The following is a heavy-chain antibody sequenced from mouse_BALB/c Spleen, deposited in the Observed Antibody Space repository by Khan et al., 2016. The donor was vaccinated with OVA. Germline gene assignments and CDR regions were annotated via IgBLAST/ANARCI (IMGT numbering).Heavy chain of an antibody. D-gene: IGHD2-13*01. V-gene: IGHV5-4*02. J-gene: IGHJ3*01. Sequence: EVELVESGGGLVKPGGSLKLSCAASGFTFSDYYMYWVRQTPEKRLEWVATISDSSTYLYYPDNVKGRFTISRDNAKNNLYLQMNSLKSEDTAMYYCIRGYYGDPFAYWGQGTLVTVSA. CDR1: GFTFSDYY. CDR2: ISDSSTYL. CDR3: IRGYYGDPFAY.